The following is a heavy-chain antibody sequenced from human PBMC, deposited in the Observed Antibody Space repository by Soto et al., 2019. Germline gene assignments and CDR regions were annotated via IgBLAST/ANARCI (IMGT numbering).Heavy chain of an antibody. Sequence: GGSLRLSCAASGFTFSDYYMSWIRQAPGKGLEWVSYISSSGSTIYYADSVKGRFTISRDNAKNSLYLQMNSLRAEDTAVYYCARVGDSTVVTLGYFDYWGQGTLVTVSS. J-gene: IGHJ4*02. D-gene: IGHD4-17*01. CDR2: ISSSGSTI. CDR1: GFTFSDYY. CDR3: ARVGDSTVVTLGYFDY. V-gene: IGHV3-11*01.